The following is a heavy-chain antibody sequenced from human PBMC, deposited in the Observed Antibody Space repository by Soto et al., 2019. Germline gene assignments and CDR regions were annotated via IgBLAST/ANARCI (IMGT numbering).Heavy chain of an antibody. CDR3: ARGVGSGSYCYHYNWFDP. CDR1: GYTFTNYA. Sequence: QVQLVQSGGEVKKPGASVKVSCKASGYTFTNYAISWVRQAPGQGLEWMGWINVYNGNTKYAQKVQGRVTMTTDTSTSIAYMELRSLRSDDTAVYYCARGVGSGSYCYHYNWFDPWGQGTLVTVSS. V-gene: IGHV1-18*01. CDR2: INVYNGNT. D-gene: IGHD3-10*01. J-gene: IGHJ5*02.